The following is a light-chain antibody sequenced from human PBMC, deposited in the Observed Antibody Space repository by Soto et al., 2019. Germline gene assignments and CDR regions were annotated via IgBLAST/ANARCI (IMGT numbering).Light chain of an antibody. V-gene: IGKV3-15*01. CDR1: QSGGIN. Sequence: EIVMTQSPATMSLSPVEEVTLCCGASQSGGINLAWYQQKPGQAPRLLIYGASIRATGIPARFSGSGSGTEFTLTISSLQSEDFAVYYCPQYGSSPRPFGQGTQVDIK. J-gene: IGKJ1*01. CDR3: PQYGSSPRP. CDR2: GAS.